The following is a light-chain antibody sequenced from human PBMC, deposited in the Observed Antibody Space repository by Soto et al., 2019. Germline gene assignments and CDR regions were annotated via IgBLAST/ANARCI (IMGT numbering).Light chain of an antibody. J-gene: IGKJ4*01. CDR3: QQYNNWPLLT. V-gene: IGKV3-15*01. CDR2: GAF. Sequence: EMVMTQSPATLSVSPGERVAHTCRASQNVSSNLAWYQQKPGQAPRLLIYGAFARATGIPARFSGSGSGTDFTLTISSLQPEDFAVYYCQQYNNWPLLTFGGGTKVEIK. CDR1: QNVSSN.